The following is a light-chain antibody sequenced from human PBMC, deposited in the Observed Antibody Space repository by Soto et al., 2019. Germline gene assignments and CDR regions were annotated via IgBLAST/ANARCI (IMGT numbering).Light chain of an antibody. CDR2: KAS. Sequence: DIQMTQSPSTLSGSVGDRVTITCRASQTISSWLAWYQQKPGKAPKLLIYKASTLKSGVPSRFSGSGSGTEFTRTIRSLQPDDFATYYCQHYNSYSEAFGQGNKVEL. J-gene: IGKJ1*01. CDR1: QTISSW. V-gene: IGKV1-5*03. CDR3: QHYNSYSEA.